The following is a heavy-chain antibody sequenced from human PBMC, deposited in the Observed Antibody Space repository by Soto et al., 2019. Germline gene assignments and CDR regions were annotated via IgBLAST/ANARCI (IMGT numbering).Heavy chain of an antibody. Sequence: SVKVSCKVSGGTLSSETISWLRQAPGQGLEWMGRIIPLLGIGNYAQKFQGRVTITEDISTNTGYMELSSLTSQDTAVYYCAKWMHGFRRVIPLVYYYGMDVWGQGTTVTVSS. CDR1: GGTLSSET. V-gene: IGHV1-69*02. CDR3: AKWMHGFRRVIPLVYYYGMDV. CDR2: IIPLLGIG. D-gene: IGHD3-10*01. J-gene: IGHJ6*02.